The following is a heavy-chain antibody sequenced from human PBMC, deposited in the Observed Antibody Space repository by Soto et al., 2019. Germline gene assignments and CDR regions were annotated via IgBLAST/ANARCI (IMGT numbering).Heavy chain of an antibody. V-gene: IGHV3-7*05. CDR1: GFTFSSYW. CDR2: IKEDGSEK. J-gene: IGHJ4*02. Sequence: EVQLVESGGDLVQPGGSLRLSCAASGFTFSSYWMTWVRQAPGKGLEWVANIKEDGSEKYQLDSVKGRFTFSRDNAKKSLFLQMNSLRADDTAVYYCARLVAAGGVDQFDYWGQGTLVTVSS. CDR3: ARLVAAGGVDQFDY. D-gene: IGHD6-13*01.